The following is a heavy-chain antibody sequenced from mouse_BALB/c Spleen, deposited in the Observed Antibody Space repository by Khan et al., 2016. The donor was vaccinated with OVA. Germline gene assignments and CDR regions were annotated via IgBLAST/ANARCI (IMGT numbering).Heavy chain of an antibody. Sequence: EVMLVESGGDLVKPGGSLKLSCAASGFTFSTYGMSWVRQAPDKRLEWVATVSTGGSYTYYPDSVKGRFTISRDNAKNTLYLQMSGLRSEDTAMLYCTRVAEYYDSEGFAYWGQGTLVTVSA. CDR1: GFTFSTYG. CDR2: VSTGGSYT. J-gene: IGHJ3*01. V-gene: IGHV5-6*01. D-gene: IGHD1-1*01. CDR3: TRVAEYYDSEGFAY.